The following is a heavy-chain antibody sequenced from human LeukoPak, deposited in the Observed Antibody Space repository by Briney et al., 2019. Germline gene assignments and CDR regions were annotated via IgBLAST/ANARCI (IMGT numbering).Heavy chain of an antibody. V-gene: IGHV3-74*01. Sequence: GGSLRLSCAASGFTFSSYWMHWVRQAPGKGLVWVSRINSDGSSTSYADSVKGRFTISRDNAKNSLYLQMNSLRAEDTAVYYCARRTTKYYFDYWGQGTLVTVSS. D-gene: IGHD4-11*01. J-gene: IGHJ4*02. CDR2: INSDGSST. CDR3: ARRTTKYYFDY. CDR1: GFTFSSYW.